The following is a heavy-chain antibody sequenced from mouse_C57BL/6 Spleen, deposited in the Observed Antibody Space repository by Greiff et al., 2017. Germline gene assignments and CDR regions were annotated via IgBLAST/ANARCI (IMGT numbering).Heavy chain of an antibody. CDR3: ARRDGYDGAWFAY. V-gene: IGHV1-42*01. CDR2: FNPSTGGT. Sequence: VQLQQSGPELVKPGASVKISCKASGYSFTGYYMNWVKQSPEKSLEWIGEFNPSTGGTTYNQKFKAKATLTVDKSSSTAYMQLKSLTSEDSAVYYCARRDGYDGAWFAYWGQGTLVTVSA. CDR1: GYSFTGYY. J-gene: IGHJ3*01. D-gene: IGHD2-2*01.